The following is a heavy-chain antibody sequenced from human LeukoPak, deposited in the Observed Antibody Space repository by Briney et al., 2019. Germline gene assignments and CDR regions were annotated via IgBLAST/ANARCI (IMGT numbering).Heavy chain of an antibody. CDR2: IYYSGST. CDR1: GGAISSRY. V-gene: IGHV4-59*11. CDR3: ARHSPPLDF. J-gene: IGHJ4*02. Sequence: PSETLSLTCSVSGGAISSRYWSWIRQTPGKGLEWIGYIYYSGSTNYNPALKSRVTISVDTSKNQFFLTLTSVTAADTAVYYCARHSPPLDFWGQGILVTVSS. D-gene: IGHD4-11*01.